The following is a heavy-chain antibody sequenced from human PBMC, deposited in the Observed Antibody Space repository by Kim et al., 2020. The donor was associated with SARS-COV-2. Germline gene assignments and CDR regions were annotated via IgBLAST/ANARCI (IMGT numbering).Heavy chain of an antibody. CDR1: GGSISSGGYY. J-gene: IGHJ2*01. Sequence: SETLSLTCTVSGGSISSGGYYWSWIRQHPGKGLEWIGYIYYSGSTYYNPSLKSRVTISVDTSKNQFSLKLSSVTAADTAVYYCARKIQRRDVNWYFDLWGRGTLVTVSS. D-gene: IGHD1-1*01. CDR2: IYYSGST. CDR3: ARKIQRRDVNWYFDL. V-gene: IGHV4-31*03.